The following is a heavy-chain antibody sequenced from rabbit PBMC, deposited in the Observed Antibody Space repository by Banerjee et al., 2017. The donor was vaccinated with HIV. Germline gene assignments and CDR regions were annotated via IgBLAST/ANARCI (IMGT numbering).Heavy chain of an antibody. CDR1: RFSFSASYW. D-gene: IGHD6-1*01. CDR2: IVTGSGTT. J-gene: IGHJ4*01. Sequence: QQQLVESGGGLVQPEGSLKLSCTASRFSFSASYWICWVRQAPGKGLEWIAFIVTGSGTTYYANWAKGRFTISKTSSTTVTLQMTSLTAADTATYFCAREWGNSDSFGLWGQGTLVTVS. CDR3: AREWGNSDSFGL. V-gene: IGHV1S45*01.